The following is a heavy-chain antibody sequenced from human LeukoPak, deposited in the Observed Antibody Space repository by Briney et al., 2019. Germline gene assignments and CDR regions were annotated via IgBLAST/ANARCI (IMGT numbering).Heavy chain of an antibody. CDR2: IKSKTDGGTI. V-gene: IGHV3-15*01. D-gene: IGHD4-17*01. CDR1: GFTFSNAW. CDR3: ATDLHDYGDYIRLN. Sequence: GGSLRLSCAASGFTFSNAWMSWVRQAPGKGLEGVGRIKSKTDGGTIDYAAPVKGRFTISRDDSKNTLYLQMNSLETEDTAVYYCATDLHDYGDYIRLNWGQGTLVTVSS. J-gene: IGHJ4*02.